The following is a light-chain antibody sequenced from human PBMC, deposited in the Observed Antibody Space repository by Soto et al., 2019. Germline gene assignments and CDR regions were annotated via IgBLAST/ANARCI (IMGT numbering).Light chain of an antibody. V-gene: IGLV3-21*02. CDR2: DDG. CDR1: NFGSES. CDR3: QVWDTSRDHLV. Sequence: SYELTQPPSVSVAPGQTSRITCGGANFGSESVHGYRQKPGQPPVLVVYDDGDRPSGIPERFSGSTSGNTATLTISRVEAGDEAEYYCQVWDTSRDHLVFGGGTQLTVL. J-gene: IGLJ2*01.